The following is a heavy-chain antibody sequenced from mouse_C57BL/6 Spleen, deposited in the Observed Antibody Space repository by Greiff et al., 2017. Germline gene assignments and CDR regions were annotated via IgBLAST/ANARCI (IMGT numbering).Heavy chain of an antibody. V-gene: IGHV1-47*01. D-gene: IGHD1-1*01. CDR2: FHPYNDDT. CDR3: ARGSYYYGSSPFAY. CDR1: GYTFTTYP. J-gene: IGHJ3*01. Sequence: VQLVESGAELVKPGASVTMSCKASGYTFTTYPIEWMKQNHGKSLEWIGNFHPYNDDTKYNEKFKGKATLTVEKSSSTVYLELSRLTSDDSAVYYCARGSYYYGSSPFAYWGQGTLVTVSA.